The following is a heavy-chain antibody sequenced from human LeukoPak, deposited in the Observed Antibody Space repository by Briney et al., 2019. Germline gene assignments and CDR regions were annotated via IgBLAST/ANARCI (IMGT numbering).Heavy chain of an antibody. D-gene: IGHD3-22*01. Sequence: SVKVSCKASGGTFSSYAISWVRQAPGQGLEWMGGIIPIFGAANYAQKFQGRVTITTDESTSTAYMELSSLRSEDTAVYYCARDFYDSSGYYYLFDYWGQGTLVTVSS. CDR1: GGTFSSYA. CDR3: ARDFYDSSGYYYLFDY. V-gene: IGHV1-69*05. J-gene: IGHJ4*02. CDR2: IIPIFGAA.